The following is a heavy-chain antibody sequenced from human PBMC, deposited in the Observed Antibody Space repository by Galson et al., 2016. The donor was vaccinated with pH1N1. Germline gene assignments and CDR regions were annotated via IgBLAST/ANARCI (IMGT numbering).Heavy chain of an antibody. V-gene: IGHV4-39*01. J-gene: IGHJ4*02. CDR3: ASRGSSFWVF. D-gene: IGHD6-13*01. CDR2: IHSSGSS. Sequence: SETLSLTCTVSGASVTSRSHYWDWIRQPPGKGLEWLGNIHSSGSSYYNPSLKSRVSISVDTSKNQVSLHVRSVTAADTAVYYCASRGSSFWVFWGQGTLATVPS. CDR1: GASVTSRSHY.